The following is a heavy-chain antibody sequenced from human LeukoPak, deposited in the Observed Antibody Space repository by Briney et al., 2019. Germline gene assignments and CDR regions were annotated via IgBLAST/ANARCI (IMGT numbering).Heavy chain of an antibody. CDR1: GFTLSTYA. CDR3: AKDRDILTGYYPDY. CDR2: TSSSDAGT. J-gene: IGHJ4*02. Sequence: GGSLRLSCAASGFTLSTYAMSWVRQTPGKGLEWVAATSSSDAGTYHADSVRGRFTISRDNSKNTLYLQMNSLRAEDTAVYHCAKDRDILTGYYPDYWGQGTLVTVPS. V-gene: IGHV3-23*01. D-gene: IGHD3-9*01.